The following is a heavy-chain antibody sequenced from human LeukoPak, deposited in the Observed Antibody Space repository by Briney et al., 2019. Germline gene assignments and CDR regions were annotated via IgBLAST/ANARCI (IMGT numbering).Heavy chain of an antibody. CDR1: GFTFSTYG. J-gene: IGHJ4*02. D-gene: IGHD3-22*01. CDR3: ARGPFHDRSGHLLDY. CDR2: IWDDGSKK. Sequence: GGSLRLSCTASGFTFSTYGMHWVRQAPGKGLEWVATIWDDGSKKYYADSVKGRFTISRDNSKNTLFLQMNNLRAGDTAVYYCARGPFHDRSGHLLDYWGQGTLVTVSS. V-gene: IGHV3-33*01.